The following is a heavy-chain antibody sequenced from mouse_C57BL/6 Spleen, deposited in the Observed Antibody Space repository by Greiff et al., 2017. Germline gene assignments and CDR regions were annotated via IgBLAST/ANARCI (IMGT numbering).Heavy chain of an antibody. V-gene: IGHV5-4*01. Sequence: EVMLVESGGGLVKPGGSLKLSCAASGFTFSSYAMSWVRQTPEKRLEWVATISDGGSYTYYPDNVKGRFTISRDTAKNNLYLQMSHLKSEDTAMYYCARDTTVVEDYAMDYWGQGTSGTGSS. CDR1: GFTFSSYA. J-gene: IGHJ4*01. CDR2: ISDGGSYT. D-gene: IGHD1-1*01. CDR3: ARDTTVVEDYAMDY.